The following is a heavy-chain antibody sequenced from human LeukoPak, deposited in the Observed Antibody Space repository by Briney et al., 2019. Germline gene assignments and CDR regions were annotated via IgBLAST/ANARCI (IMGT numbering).Heavy chain of an antibody. CDR3: ARGRITVVRGAATSWFDP. V-gene: IGHV3-66*01. J-gene: IGHJ5*02. CDR1: GFTVSSTY. Sequence: PGGPLRLSCAASGFTVSSTYMSWVRQAPGKGLEWVSVIYSGGSTNYADSVKGRFTISRDNSNNTLYLQMNSLTAEDTAVYYCARGRITVVRGAATSWFDPWGQGTLVTVSS. D-gene: IGHD3-10*01. CDR2: IYSGGST.